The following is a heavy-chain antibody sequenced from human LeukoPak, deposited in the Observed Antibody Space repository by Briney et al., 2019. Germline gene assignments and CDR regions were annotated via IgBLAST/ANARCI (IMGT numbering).Heavy chain of an antibody. D-gene: IGHD1-26*01. V-gene: IGHV1-18*01. Sequence: ASVKVSCKASGYSLKNYGISWVRQAPGQGLEWMGWLCGYNGNTNYAQKLQGRVTMTTDTSTSTAYMELRSLRSDDTAIYYCARNVGSYYSPGAFDIWGQGTMVTVSS. CDR1: GYSLKNYG. J-gene: IGHJ3*02. CDR2: LCGYNGNT. CDR3: ARNVGSYYSPGAFDI.